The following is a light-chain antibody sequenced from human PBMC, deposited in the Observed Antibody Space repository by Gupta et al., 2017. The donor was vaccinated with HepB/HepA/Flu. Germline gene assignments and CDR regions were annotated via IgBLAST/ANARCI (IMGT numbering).Light chain of an antibody. CDR1: SSDVGGYNY. V-gene: IGLV2-14*03. CDR2: DVT. CDR3: SSYTTSSTWV. J-gene: IGLJ3*02. Sequence: QSALTQPASVSGTPGRSLTISCAGSSSDVGGYNYVSWYQQHPGKAPKLMIYDVTNRPSGVSNRFSGSKSGNTASLTISGLQGEDEADYYCSSYTTSSTWVFGGGTKLTVL.